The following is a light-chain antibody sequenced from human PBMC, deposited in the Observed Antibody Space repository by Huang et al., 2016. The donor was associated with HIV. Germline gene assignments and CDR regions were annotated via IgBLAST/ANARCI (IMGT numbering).Light chain of an antibody. J-gene: IGKJ2*01. CDR3: QQSYSIPYT. Sequence: DIQLTQSPSSLSASLGDRVTITCRATLSISGFLNWYQQKPGKAPKLLMYVASSLQSGVPSRVSGGGSVTDFTLTITSLQPEDFATYYCQQSYSIPYTFGQGTKLEIK. CDR1: LSISGF. V-gene: IGKV1-39*01. CDR2: VAS.